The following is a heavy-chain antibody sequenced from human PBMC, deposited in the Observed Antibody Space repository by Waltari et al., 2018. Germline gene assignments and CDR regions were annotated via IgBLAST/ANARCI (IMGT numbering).Heavy chain of an antibody. J-gene: IGHJ3*02. CDR2: IYHSGST. CDR1: GYSISSGYY. V-gene: IGHV4-38-2*01. D-gene: IGHD3-10*01. Sequence: QVQLQESGPGLVKPSETLSLTCAVSGYSISSGYYWGWIRKPPGKGLEWIGSIYHSGSTYYNPSLKSRVTISVDTSKNQFSLKLSSVTAADTAVYYCARFPITMVQGVINAFDIWGQGTMVTVSS. CDR3: ARFPITMVQGVINAFDI.